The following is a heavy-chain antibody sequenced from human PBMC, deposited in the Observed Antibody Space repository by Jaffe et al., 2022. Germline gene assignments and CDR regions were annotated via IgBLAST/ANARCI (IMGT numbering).Heavy chain of an antibody. CDR3: ARGPRELLWFGELPLFDY. CDR1: GFTFSSYE. J-gene: IGHJ4*02. Sequence: EVQLVESGGGLVQPGGSLRLSCAASGFTFSSYEMNWVRQAPGKGLEWVSYISSSGSTIYYADSVKGRFTISRDNAKNSLYLQMNSLRAEDTAVYYCARGPRELLWFGELPLFDYWGQGTLVTVSS. D-gene: IGHD3-10*01. V-gene: IGHV3-48*03. CDR2: ISSSGSTI.